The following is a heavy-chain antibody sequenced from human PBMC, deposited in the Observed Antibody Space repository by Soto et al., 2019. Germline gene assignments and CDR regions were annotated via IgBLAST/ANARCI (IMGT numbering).Heavy chain of an antibody. V-gene: IGHV1-69*10. Sequence: SVKVSCKASGYTFTSYGISWVRQAPGQGLEWMGWIIPILGIANYAQKFQGRVTITADKSTSTAYMELSSLRSEDTAVYYCARDSCSGGSCYLTHDYWGQGTLVTVPQ. CDR1: GYTFTSYG. D-gene: IGHD2-15*01. CDR2: IIPILGIA. CDR3: ARDSCSGGSCYLTHDY. J-gene: IGHJ4*02.